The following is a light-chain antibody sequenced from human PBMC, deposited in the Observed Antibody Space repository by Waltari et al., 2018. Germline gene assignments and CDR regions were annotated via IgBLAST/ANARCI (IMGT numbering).Light chain of an antibody. Sequence: RASQSVSSSLGWYQQRPGQAPRLLIYDASSRATGIPARFSGSGSGTDFTLTISSLEPEDFAVYYCQQRSKWPITFGQGSRLEIK. CDR1: QSVSSS. J-gene: IGKJ5*01. CDR2: DAS. V-gene: IGKV3-11*01. CDR3: QQRSKWPIT.